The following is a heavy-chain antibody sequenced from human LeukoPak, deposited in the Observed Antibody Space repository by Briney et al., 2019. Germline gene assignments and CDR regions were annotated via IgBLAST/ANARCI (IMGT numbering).Heavy chain of an antibody. CDR2: IYSSGST. Sequence: PSETLSLTCTVSGGSISGYYWSWIRRSAGKGLEWIGRIYSSGSTNYNPSLKSRAIMSVDTSKNHFSLDLSSVTAADTAVYFCAGGDSTNQDGDYYGLDVWGQGTTVTVSS. CDR1: GGSISGYY. V-gene: IGHV4-4*07. D-gene: IGHD5/OR15-5a*01. CDR3: AGGDSTNQDGDYYGLDV. J-gene: IGHJ6*02.